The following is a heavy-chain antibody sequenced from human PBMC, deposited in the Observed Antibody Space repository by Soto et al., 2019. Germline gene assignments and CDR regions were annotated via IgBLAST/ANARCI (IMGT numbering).Heavy chain of an antibody. CDR3: ARGVRDGYYGLDV. J-gene: IGHJ6*02. D-gene: IGHD3-16*02. Sequence: QAQLQESGPGLVKPSETLSLTCSVSGGSFTSYYWTWIRQPAGKGLEWIGRIYTSGSTNYNPSLKSRVSMSADTSKDQFSLRLRSVTAADTAVYYCARGVRDGYYGLDVWGPGATVTVSS. CDR2: IYTSGST. CDR1: GGSFTSYY. V-gene: IGHV4-4*07.